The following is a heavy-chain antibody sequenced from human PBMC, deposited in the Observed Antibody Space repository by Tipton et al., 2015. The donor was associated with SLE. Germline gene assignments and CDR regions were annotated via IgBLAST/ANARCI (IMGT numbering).Heavy chain of an antibody. J-gene: IGHJ2*01. CDR1: GGSISSYY. V-gene: IGHV4-59*01. CDR3: ARVSPDWYFEL. CDR2: IYHTGSP. Sequence: TLSLTCTVSGGSISSYYWRWLRQPPGKGLAWIGTIYHTGSPSYNPSLKSRVTMSGDTSKNQFSLKLSSVTAADPAVYYCARVSPDWYFELWGRGTLVTVSS.